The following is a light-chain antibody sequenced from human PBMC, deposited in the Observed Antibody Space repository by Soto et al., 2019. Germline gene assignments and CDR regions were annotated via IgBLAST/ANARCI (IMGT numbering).Light chain of an antibody. J-gene: IGKJ1*01. V-gene: IGKV1-5*01. CDR2: GAS. Sequence: DIQLTQSPPTLSASVGDRVTITCRASQSIRYYLAWYQQMPGKAPKLLIYGASSLQSGVPSRFSGSGSGTEFNLTISSLQADDFATYFCQHHNSYSQTFGQGTKVEIK. CDR1: QSIRYY. CDR3: QHHNSYSQT.